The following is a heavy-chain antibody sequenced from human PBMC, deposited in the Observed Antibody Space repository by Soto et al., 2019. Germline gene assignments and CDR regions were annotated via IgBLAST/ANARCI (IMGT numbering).Heavy chain of an antibody. Sequence: ALSLTCSVSGGSISRGFYYWRCIRQPPGKGLVCLGNIYYSGNTNYNPSLKSRIIISIDTSKNQFSLKVGSVTAADTAVYYGASSSLSGMDVWGQGTTVTVSS. CDR3: ASSSLSGMDV. V-gene: IGHV4-30-4*01. J-gene: IGHJ6*02. D-gene: IGHD2-2*01. CDR1: GGSISRGFYY. CDR2: IYYSGNT.